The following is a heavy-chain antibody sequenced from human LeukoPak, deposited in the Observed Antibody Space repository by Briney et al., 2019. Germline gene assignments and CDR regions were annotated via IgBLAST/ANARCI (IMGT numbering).Heavy chain of an antibody. Sequence: PSETLSLTCTVSGGSISSYYWSWIRQPPGKGLEWIGYIYYSGISTNYNPSLKSRVTISVDTSKNQFSLKLSSVTAADTAVYYCARGVRARYWGQGTLVTVSS. CDR3: ARGVRARY. CDR2: IYYSGIST. CDR1: GGSISSYY. V-gene: IGHV4-59*08. J-gene: IGHJ4*02.